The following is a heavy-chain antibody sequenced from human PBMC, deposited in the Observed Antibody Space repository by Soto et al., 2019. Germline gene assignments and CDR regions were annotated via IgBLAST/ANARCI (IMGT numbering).Heavy chain of an antibody. V-gene: IGHV3-48*02. D-gene: IGHD2-15*01. Sequence: EVQLVESGGGLVQPGESLRLSCAASGFTFSFYSMNWVRQAPGKGLEWVSYISSSGDTIYYADSVKGRFTISRDNAKNSLYLQMNSLRYEDTAVYYCASPYCTGNSCYSILGYYWGQGTLVTVSS. CDR1: GFTFSFYS. J-gene: IGHJ4*02. CDR2: ISSSGDTI. CDR3: ASPYCTGNSCYSILGYY.